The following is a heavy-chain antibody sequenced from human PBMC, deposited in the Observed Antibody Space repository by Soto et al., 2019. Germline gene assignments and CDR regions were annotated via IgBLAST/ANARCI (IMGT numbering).Heavy chain of an antibody. Sequence: GSLRLSRAGSVFPLSDQYLYWVRHGIGKGLEWVGRSRDKAQGYSTAYAASVKGRFTTSRDESKNSVYLQMDSLRAEDTAVYYCAKKQGGGSYTPFDSWGQGTLVTVSS. J-gene: IGHJ4*02. CDR2: SRDKAQGYST. V-gene: IGHV3-72*01. CDR1: VFPLSDQY. D-gene: IGHD1-26*01. CDR3: AKKQGGGSYTPFDS.